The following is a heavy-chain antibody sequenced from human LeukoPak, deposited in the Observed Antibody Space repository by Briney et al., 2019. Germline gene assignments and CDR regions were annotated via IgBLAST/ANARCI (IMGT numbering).Heavy chain of an antibody. CDR1: GYTFTSYY. D-gene: IGHD1-14*01. CDR3: ANYKKRVGYFDL. CDR2: INPSGGST. V-gene: IGHV1-46*01. Sequence: ASVKVSCKASGYTFTSYYMHWVRQAPGQGLEWMGIINPSGGSTSYAQKFQGRVTMTRDTSISTAYMELSRLRSDDTAVYYCANYKKRVGYFDLWGRGTLVTVSS. J-gene: IGHJ2*01.